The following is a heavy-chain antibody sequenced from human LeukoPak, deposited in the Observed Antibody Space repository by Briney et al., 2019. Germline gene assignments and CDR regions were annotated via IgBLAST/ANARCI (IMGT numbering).Heavy chain of an antibody. Sequence: KPSETLSLTCAVYGGSFSGYYWSWIRQPPGKGLGWIGEINHIGSTNYNPSLKSRVTISVDTSKNQFSLKLSSVTAADTAVYYCARGGRRITMIVVAKGYFDYWGQGTLVTVSS. J-gene: IGHJ4*02. V-gene: IGHV4-34*01. D-gene: IGHD3-22*01. CDR1: GGSFSGYY. CDR2: INHIGST. CDR3: ARGGRRITMIVVAKGYFDY.